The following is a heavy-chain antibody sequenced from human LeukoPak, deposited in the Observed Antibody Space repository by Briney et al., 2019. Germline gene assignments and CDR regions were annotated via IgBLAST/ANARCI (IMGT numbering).Heavy chain of an antibody. CDR2: XNPSGGST. CDR1: GYTFTSYY. V-gene: IGHV1-46*03. D-gene: IGHD5-12*01. CDR3: ARGGVATKGSYFDY. Sequence: GASVKVSCKASGYTFTSYYXXXVXXXXXXXXXXXXXXNPSGGSTSYAQKFQGRVTMTRDTSTSTVYMELSSLRSEDTAVYYCARGGVATKGSYFDYWGQGTLVTVSS. J-gene: IGHJ4*02.